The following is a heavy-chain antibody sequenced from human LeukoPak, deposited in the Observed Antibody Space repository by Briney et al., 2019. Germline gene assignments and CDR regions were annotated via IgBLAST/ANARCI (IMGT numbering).Heavy chain of an antibody. V-gene: IGHV3-49*03. CDR1: GFTFGDYA. J-gene: IGHJ2*01. Sequence: GGSLRLSCTASGFTFGDYAMSWFRQAPGKGLEWVGFIRSKAYGGTTEYAASVKGRFTISRDDSKSIAYLQMNSLKTEDTAVYYCTRAPGRFLEGLWYFDLWGRGTLVTVSS. CDR2: IRSKAYGGTT. D-gene: IGHD3-3*01. CDR3: TRAPGRFLEGLWYFDL.